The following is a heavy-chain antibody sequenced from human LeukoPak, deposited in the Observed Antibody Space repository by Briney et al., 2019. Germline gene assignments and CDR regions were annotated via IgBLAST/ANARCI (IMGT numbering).Heavy chain of an antibody. Sequence: GASVKVSCKASGYTFTSYGISWVRQAPGQGLEWMGWISAYNGNTNYAQKLQGRVTMTTDTSTSTAYMEPRSLRSDDTAVYYCVRGAVKYSSSWYYFDYWGQGTLVTVSS. CDR3: VRGAVKYSSSWYYFDY. V-gene: IGHV1-18*01. CDR2: ISAYNGNT. J-gene: IGHJ4*02. CDR1: GYTFTSYG. D-gene: IGHD6-13*01.